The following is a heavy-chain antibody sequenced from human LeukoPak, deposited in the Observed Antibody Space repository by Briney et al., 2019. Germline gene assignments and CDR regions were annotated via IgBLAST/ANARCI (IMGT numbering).Heavy chain of an antibody. CDR2: INGDGSTR. J-gene: IGHJ4*02. D-gene: IGHD1-26*01. CDR3: AAMAWG. CDR1: GFTFSNSW. Sequence: GGSLRLSCAASGFTFSNSWMHWVRQAPGKGLVWVSRINGDGSTRDYADSVRGRFTISRDNAKNTVYLQMNSLRAEDTAVYYCAAMAWGWGQGTLVTVSS. V-gene: IGHV3-74*01.